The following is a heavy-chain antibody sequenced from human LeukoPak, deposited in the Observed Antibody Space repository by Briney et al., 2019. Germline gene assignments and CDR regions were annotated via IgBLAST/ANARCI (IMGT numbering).Heavy chain of an antibody. J-gene: IGHJ5*02. Sequence: ASVKVSCKASGYTFTDYYMHWVRQAPGQGLEWMGWINPNTDDTNCAQKFQGRVTMTRDTSISTAYMELSRLRSDDTAVYYCARDRPYGLGSSVNWFDPWGPGTLVTVSS. V-gene: IGHV1-2*02. D-gene: IGHD3-10*01. CDR1: GYTFTDYY. CDR3: ARDRPYGLGSSVNWFDP. CDR2: INPNTDDT.